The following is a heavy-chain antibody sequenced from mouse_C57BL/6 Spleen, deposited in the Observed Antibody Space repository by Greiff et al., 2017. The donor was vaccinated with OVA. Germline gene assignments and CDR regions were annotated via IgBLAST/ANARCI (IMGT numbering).Heavy chain of an antibody. CDR3: ARSGYDGYWYFDV. V-gene: IGHV1-52*01. Sequence: VQLQQPGAELVRPGSSVKLSCKASGYTFTSYWMHWVKQRPIQGLEWIGNIDPSDSETHYNQKFKDKATLTVDKSSSTAYMQLSSLTSEDSAVYYCARSGYDGYWYFDVWGTGTTVTVSS. CDR1: GYTFTSYW. CDR2: IDPSDSET. J-gene: IGHJ1*03. D-gene: IGHD2-3*01.